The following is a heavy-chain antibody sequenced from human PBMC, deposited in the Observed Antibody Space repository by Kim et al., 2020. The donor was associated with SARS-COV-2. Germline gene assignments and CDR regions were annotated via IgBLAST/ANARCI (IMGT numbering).Heavy chain of an antibody. Sequence: ASVKVSCKASGYTFTSYYMHWVRQAPGQGLEWMGIINPSGGSTSYAQKFQGRVTMTRDTSTSTVYMELSSLRSEDTAVYYCATSGAPRRSGSSHESDYWGQGTLVTVSS. J-gene: IGHJ4*02. CDR2: INPSGGST. CDR3: ATSGAPRRSGSSHESDY. CDR1: GYTFTSYY. V-gene: IGHV1-46*01. D-gene: IGHD3-10*01.